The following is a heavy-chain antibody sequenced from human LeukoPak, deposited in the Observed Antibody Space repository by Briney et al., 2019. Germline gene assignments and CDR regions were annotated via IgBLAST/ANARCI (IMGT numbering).Heavy chain of an antibody. CDR2: ISWNSGSI. CDR1: GFTFDDYA. Sequence: GRSLRLSCAASGFTFDDYAMHWVRQAPGKGLEWVSGISWNSGSIGYADSEKGRFTISRDNAKNSLYLQMNSLRAEDTALYYCAKLGYCSSTSCYGSHYFDYWGQGTLVTVSS. CDR3: AKLGYCSSTSCYGSHYFDY. D-gene: IGHD2-2*01. J-gene: IGHJ4*02. V-gene: IGHV3-9*01.